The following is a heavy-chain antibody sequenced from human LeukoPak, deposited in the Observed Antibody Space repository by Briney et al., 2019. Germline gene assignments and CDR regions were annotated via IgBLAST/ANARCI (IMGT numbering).Heavy chain of an antibody. CDR2: ISGSGGDT. Sequence: AGGSLRLSCAASGFTFSSYAMSWVRQAPGKGLEWVSSISGSGGDTYYGDSVKGRFTISRDNSKNTLYLQVNSLRAEDTAVFYCAKGRISGDAGLDYWGQGTLVTVSP. D-gene: IGHD6-13*01. CDR1: GFTFSSYA. V-gene: IGHV3-23*01. J-gene: IGHJ4*02. CDR3: AKGRISGDAGLDY.